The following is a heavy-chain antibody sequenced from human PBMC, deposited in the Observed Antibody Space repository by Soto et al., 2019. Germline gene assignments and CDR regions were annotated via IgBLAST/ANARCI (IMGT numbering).Heavy chain of an antibody. CDR2: ISSNGGST. CDR1: GFTFISYA. V-gene: IGHV3-64D*06. CDR3: VKDRYVDY. J-gene: IGHJ4*02. Sequence: GSLRLSCSVFGFTFISYAMHWVRQAPGKGLQYVSSISSNGGSTYYADSVKGRFTISRDNSKNTLYLQMSSLRVEDTAVYYCVKDRYVDYWGQGTLVTVSS.